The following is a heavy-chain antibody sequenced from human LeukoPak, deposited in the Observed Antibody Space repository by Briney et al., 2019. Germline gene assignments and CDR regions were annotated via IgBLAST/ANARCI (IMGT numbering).Heavy chain of an antibody. CDR3: ARGVPAAIRYFQH. CDR2: INPSGGST. CDR1: GYTFTSYY. D-gene: IGHD2-2*01. J-gene: IGHJ1*01. Sequence: ASVKVSCKASGYTFTSYYMHWVLQAPGQGLEWMGIINPSGGSTSYAQKFQGRVTMTRDTSTSTVYMELSSLKSEDTAVYYCARGVPAAIRYFQHWGQGTLVTVSS. V-gene: IGHV1-46*03.